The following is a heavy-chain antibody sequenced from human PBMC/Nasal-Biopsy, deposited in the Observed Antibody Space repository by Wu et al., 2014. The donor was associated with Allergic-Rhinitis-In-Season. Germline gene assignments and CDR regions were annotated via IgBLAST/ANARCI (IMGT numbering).Heavy chain of an antibody. V-gene: IGHV4-31*03. D-gene: IGHD4-23*01. J-gene: IGHJ4*02. CDR1: GGSISSGGYY. Sequence: TLSLACTVSGGSISSGGYYWSWIRQHPGKGLEWIGYIYYSGSTYYNPSLKSRVTISVDTSKNQFSLKLSSVTAADTAMYYCARRDDYGGNYFDYWGQGTLVTVSS. CDR3: ARRDDYGGNYFDY. CDR2: IYYSGST.